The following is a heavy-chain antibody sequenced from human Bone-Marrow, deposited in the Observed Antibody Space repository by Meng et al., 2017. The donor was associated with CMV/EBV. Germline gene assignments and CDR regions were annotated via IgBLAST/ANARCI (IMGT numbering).Heavy chain of an antibody. Sequence: SGFTFSNAYMKWVRLAPGKGLEWVGRIKSKSDGETIDYAAPLKGRFTISRDDSKNTLYLQMNSLKTEDTAVYYCTTTGSAWFPFDHWGQGTLVTVSS. CDR1: GFTFSNAY. V-gene: IGHV3-15*07. D-gene: IGHD6-19*01. CDR2: IKSKSDGETI. J-gene: IGHJ4*02. CDR3: TTTGSAWFPFDH.